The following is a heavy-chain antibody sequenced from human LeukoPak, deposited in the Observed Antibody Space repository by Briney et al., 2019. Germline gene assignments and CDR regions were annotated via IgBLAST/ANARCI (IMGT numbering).Heavy chain of an antibody. CDR3: ASSITIFGVVDYYSIDV. D-gene: IGHD3-3*01. CDR1: GFTFSSYG. CDR2: IWYDGSNK. Sequence: GRSLRLSCAASGFTFSSYGMHWVRQAPGKGLEWVAVIWYDGSNKYYADSVKGRFTISRDNSKNTLYLQMNSLRAEDTAVYYCASSITIFGVVDYYSIDVWGQGTTVTVSS. J-gene: IGHJ6*02. V-gene: IGHV3-33*01.